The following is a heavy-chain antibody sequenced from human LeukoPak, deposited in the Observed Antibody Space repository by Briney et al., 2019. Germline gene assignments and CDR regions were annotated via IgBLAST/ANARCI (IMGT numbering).Heavy chain of an antibody. J-gene: IGHJ3*02. V-gene: IGHV4-59*08. CDR3: ARPRGSSSWFDAFDI. CDR2: IFYSGNT. CDR1: GTSISGYH. D-gene: IGHD6-13*01. Sequence: SETLSLTCTVSGTSISGYHWSWIRQPPGKEPEWIANIFYSGNTNYNPSLKRRVTISIDTSKNQFSLKLSSATAADTAVYYCARPRGSSSWFDAFDIWGQGTVVTVSS.